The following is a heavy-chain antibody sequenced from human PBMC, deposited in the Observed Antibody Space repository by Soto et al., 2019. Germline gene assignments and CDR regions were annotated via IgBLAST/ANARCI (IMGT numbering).Heavy chain of an antibody. V-gene: IGHV3-48*01. D-gene: IGHD3-22*01. CDR3: GSSASPDAY. J-gene: IGHJ4*02. CDR1: GFIFNSYS. CDR2: INSGSTSV. Sequence: EVQLVESGGGLVQPGGSLRLSCVASGFIFNSYSMNWVRQAPGKGLEWISYINSGSTSVFYADSVKGRFTISRDNAKNSLYLQMNSLRAEDTAEYDCGSSASPDAYWGQGTLVTVSS.